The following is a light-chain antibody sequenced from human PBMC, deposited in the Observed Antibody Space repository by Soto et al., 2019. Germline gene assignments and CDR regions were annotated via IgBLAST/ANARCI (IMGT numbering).Light chain of an antibody. CDR1: QSISNSY. V-gene: IGKV3-20*01. J-gene: IGKJ3*01. CDR3: QQYGSSRFT. Sequence: EIVLTQSPGTLSLSPGERATLSSRASQSISNSYQARYQQKPAQAPRLLVYGASSRATGIPDRFSGSVSGTDFTLTISRLEPEDFAMYDCQQYGSSRFTFGPGTKVDVK. CDR2: GAS.